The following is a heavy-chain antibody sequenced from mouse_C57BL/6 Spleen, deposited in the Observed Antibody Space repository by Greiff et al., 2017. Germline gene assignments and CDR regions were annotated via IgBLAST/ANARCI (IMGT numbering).Heavy chain of an antibody. CDR3: ARDYGSSRYAMDY. V-gene: IGHV1-53*01. CDR1: GYTFTSYW. CDR2: INPSNGGT. Sequence: VQLQQPGTELVKPGASVTLSCKASGYTFTSYWMHWVKQRPGQGLEWIGNINPSNGGTNYNEKFKSKATLTVDKSSSTAYMQLSSLTSEDSAVYYCARDYGSSRYAMDYWGQGTSVTVSS. J-gene: IGHJ4*01. D-gene: IGHD1-1*01.